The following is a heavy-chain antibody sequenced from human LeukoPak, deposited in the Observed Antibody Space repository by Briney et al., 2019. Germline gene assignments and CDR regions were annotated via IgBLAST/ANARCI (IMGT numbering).Heavy chain of an antibody. CDR3: AKAGGYGSGSYYPDY. CDR1: GFTFSNYA. D-gene: IGHD3-10*01. V-gene: IGHV3-23*01. J-gene: IGHJ4*02. CDR2: ISGSGGGT. Sequence: PGGSLRLSCAASGFTFSNYALTWVRQAPGMGLEWVSAISGSGGGTYYADSVKGRFTISRDNSMNTLYLQMNSLRAEDTALYYCAKAGGYGSGSYYPDYWGQGTLVTVSS.